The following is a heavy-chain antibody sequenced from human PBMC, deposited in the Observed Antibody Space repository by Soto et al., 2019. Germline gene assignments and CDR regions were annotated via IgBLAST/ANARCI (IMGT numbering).Heavy chain of an antibody. CDR1: GGSFNTYY. CDR3: ARAREGDLEWLNDD. CDR2: VNSDGNS. J-gene: IGHJ4*02. Sequence: QVRPQQWGAGLLKPSETLSLTCGVSGGSFNTYYWTWIRQSPGKGLEWIGEVNSDGNSAYTPSFRGRATISQDTSKKQFALRLSSVTAANTPVYNGARAREGDLEWLNDDWGQGTLVTVSS. D-gene: IGHD3-3*01. V-gene: IGHV4-34*02.